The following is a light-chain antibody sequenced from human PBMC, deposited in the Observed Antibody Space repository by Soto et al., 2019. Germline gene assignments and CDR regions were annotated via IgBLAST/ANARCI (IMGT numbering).Light chain of an antibody. V-gene: IGKV1-9*01. Sequence: DIPLTQSPSVLSASVGDTVTITCRASQALSNYLAWYQQKPGKAPDLLIYSASTLQSGVPSRFSGSGSETEFSLTIRALQPEDFVTYYCQQLSRYPLTFGGGTKVDIK. CDR1: QALSNY. CDR2: SAS. J-gene: IGKJ4*01. CDR3: QQLSRYPLT.